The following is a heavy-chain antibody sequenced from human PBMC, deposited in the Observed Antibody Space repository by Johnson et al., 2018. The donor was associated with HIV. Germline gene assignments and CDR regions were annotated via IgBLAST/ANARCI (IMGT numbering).Heavy chain of an antibody. D-gene: IGHD3-16*01. CDR1: GFTFRDYY. Sequence: QVQLVESGGGLVKPGGSLRLSCVVSGFTFRDYYMSWIRQAPGKGLEWVAVISNDGSDKYYADSVKGRFTISRDNSKNTLYLQMNSLRAEDTAVYYCARAKDYVWRAFDIWGKGTMVSVS. CDR3: ARAKDYVWRAFDI. CDR2: ISNDGSDK. J-gene: IGHJ3*02. V-gene: IGHV3-30*14.